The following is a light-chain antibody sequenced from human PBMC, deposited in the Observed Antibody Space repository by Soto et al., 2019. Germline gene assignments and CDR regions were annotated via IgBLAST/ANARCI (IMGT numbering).Light chain of an antibody. CDR1: QSISSW. J-gene: IGKJ5*01. Sequence: DIQMTQSPSTLSASVGDRVTITCRASQSISSWLAWYQQKPGKAPKLLIYKASSLESGVPSRFSGSGSGTDFTLTISSLQPEDFATYYCLQHNSYPITFGQGTRLEIK. CDR3: LQHNSYPIT. CDR2: KAS. V-gene: IGKV1-5*03.